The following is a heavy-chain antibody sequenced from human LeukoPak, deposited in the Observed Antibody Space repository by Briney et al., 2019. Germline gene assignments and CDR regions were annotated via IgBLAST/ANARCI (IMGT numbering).Heavy chain of an antibody. J-gene: IGHJ6*02. Sequence: PSETLSLTCTVPGGSIRSSSYFWGWIRQPPGKGLEWIGNIYYSGSSYYNPSLKSRVTISVDTSKNQFSLKMSSVTAADTAVFYCARQSGVSSDNYFGMDVWGQGTTVTVSS. V-gene: IGHV4-39*01. D-gene: IGHD1-26*01. CDR2: IYYSGSS. CDR1: GGSIRSSSYF. CDR3: ARQSGVSSDNYFGMDV.